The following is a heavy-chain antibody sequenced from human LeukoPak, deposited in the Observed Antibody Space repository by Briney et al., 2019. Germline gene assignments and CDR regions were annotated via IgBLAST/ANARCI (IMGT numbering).Heavy chain of an antibody. CDR3: ARHSPATAIGPLDY. D-gene: IGHD2-2*02. J-gene: IGHJ4*02. V-gene: IGHV4-59*08. CDR1: GGSISSYY. CDR2: IYYSGST. Sequence: SETLSLTCTVSGGSISSYYWSWILQPQGKGLEWIGYIYYSGSTNYNPSLKSRVTISVDTSKNQFSLKLSSVTAADTAVYYCARHSPATAIGPLDYWGQGTLVTVSS.